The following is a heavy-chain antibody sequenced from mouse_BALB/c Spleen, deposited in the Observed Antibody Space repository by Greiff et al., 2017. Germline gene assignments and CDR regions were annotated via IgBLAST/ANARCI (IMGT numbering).Heavy chain of an antibody. CDR3: GMSTTVYTGDIDY. J-gene: IGHJ1*01. CDR2: ISSGGST. D-gene: IGHD2-4*01. V-gene: IGHV5-6-5*01. Sequence: EVKLVESGAGLVKPGGSLNLSCAASGFSFSSYAMSWVRQNPEKRLVWVASISSGGSTTYPDSVNGRFTISRDDARNILYLQMSSLRSEDTAMYYCGMSTTVYTGDIDYWGAGTTVTVSS. CDR1: GFSFSSYA.